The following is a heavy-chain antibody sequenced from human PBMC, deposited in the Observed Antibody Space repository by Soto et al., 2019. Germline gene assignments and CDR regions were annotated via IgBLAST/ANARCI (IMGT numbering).Heavy chain of an antibody. V-gene: IGHV4-31*03. D-gene: IGHD3-22*01. J-gene: IGHJ5*02. Sequence: SETLSLTCTVSGGSISSGGYYWSWIRQHPGKGLEWIGYIYYSGSTYYNPSLKSRVTISVDTSKNQFSLKLSSVTAADTAVYYCARAHDSSGFNWFDPWGQGTLVTVSS. CDR3: ARAHDSSGFNWFDP. CDR2: IYYSGST. CDR1: GGSISSGGYY.